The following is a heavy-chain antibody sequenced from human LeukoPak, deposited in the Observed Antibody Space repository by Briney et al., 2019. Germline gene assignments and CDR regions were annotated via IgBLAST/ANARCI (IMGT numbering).Heavy chain of an antibody. CDR3: ARQPIGPYYFDY. CDR1: GASVSNHY. D-gene: IGHD1-14*01. Sequence: KPSETLSLTCTVSGASVSNHYWSSIRQPAGKGLEWIGRMYNGGSANYNPSLQSRISMSEDTSKNQYSLRLKSVTAADTAVYYCARQPIGPYYFDYWGQGTLVTVSS. J-gene: IGHJ4*02. CDR2: MYNGGSA. V-gene: IGHV4-4*07.